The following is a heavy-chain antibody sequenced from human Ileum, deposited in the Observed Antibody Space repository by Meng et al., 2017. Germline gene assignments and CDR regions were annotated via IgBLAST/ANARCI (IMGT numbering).Heavy chain of an antibody. Sequence: QVQLQQRGSGLLKSSETLSLTCAVSGGSISFGYWWSWVRQPPGQGLEWIGEIHHSGSTNYNPSLKSRVTLSVDNSNNQFSLSLTSVTAADTAVYYCARNGDYSTDHWGQGILVTVSS. CDR1: GGSISFGYW. J-gene: IGHJ4*02. CDR3: ARNGDYSTDH. V-gene: IGHV4-4*02. CDR2: IHHSGST. D-gene: IGHD2-21*01.